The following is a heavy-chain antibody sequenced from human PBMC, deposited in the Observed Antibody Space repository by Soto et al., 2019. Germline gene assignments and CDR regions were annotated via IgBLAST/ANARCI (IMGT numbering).Heavy chain of an antibody. D-gene: IGHD3-10*01. CDR2: NNPNSGGT. Sequence: ASVKVSCKASGYTFTGYYMHWVRQAPGQGLEWMGWNNPNSGGTNYAQKFQGRVTMTRDTSISTAYMELSRLRSDDTAVYYCARDLGSPYGMDVWGQGTTVTVSS. V-gene: IGHV1-2*02. CDR1: GYTFTGYY. J-gene: IGHJ6*02. CDR3: ARDLGSPYGMDV.